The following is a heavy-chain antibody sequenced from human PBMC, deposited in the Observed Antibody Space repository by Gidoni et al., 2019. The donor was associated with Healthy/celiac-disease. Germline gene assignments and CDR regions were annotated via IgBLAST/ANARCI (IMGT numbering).Heavy chain of an antibody. D-gene: IGHD3-10*01. CDR3: ASRRMVRGVIITGIDY. V-gene: IGHV3-21*01. CDR1: GFTFSSYS. CDR2: ISSSSSYI. Sequence: EVQLVESGGGLVKPGGSLRLSCAASGFTFSSYSMTWVRQAPGKGLGWVSSISSSSSYIYYADSVKGRFTISRDNAKNSLYLQMNSLRAEDTAVYYCASRRMVRGVIITGIDYWGQGTLVTVSS. J-gene: IGHJ4*02.